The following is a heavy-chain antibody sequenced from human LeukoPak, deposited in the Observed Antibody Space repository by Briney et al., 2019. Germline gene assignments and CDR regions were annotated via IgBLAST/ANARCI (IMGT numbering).Heavy chain of an antibody. V-gene: IGHV4-59*01. Sequence: SQTLSLTCTVSGGSISSYYWSWIRQPPGKGLEWIGYIYYIGSTNYNPSLKNRVTISVDTSKNQFSLKVSSVIAADTAVYYCTRGSIAYYYMDVWGKGTTVTVSS. D-gene: IGHD3-22*01. CDR2: IYYIGST. CDR3: TRGSIAYYYMDV. J-gene: IGHJ6*03. CDR1: GGSISSYY.